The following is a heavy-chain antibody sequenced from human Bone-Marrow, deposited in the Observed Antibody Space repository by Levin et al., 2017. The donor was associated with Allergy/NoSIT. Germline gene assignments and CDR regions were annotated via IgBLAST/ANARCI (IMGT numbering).Heavy chain of an antibody. CDR3: ARDSVTGSYFGKNFDH. CDR2: VSPDNSDR. Sequence: VASVKVSCKTSRYMFNSYGISWVRLAPGQGLEWMGWVSPDNSDRFYGQKFQGRVTLTTDTSTSTAYMELRNVRTDDTAVYYCARDSVTGSYFGKNFDHWGQGTLVTVSS. D-gene: IGHD1-26*01. V-gene: IGHV1-18*01. CDR1: RYMFNSYG. J-gene: IGHJ4*02.